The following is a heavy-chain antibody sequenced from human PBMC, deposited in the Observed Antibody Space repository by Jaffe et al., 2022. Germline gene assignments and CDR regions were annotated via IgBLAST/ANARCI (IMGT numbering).Heavy chain of an antibody. D-gene: IGHD3-16*02. J-gene: IGHJ4*02. CDR2: IYYSGST. Sequence: QLQLQESGPGLVKPSETLSLTCTVSGGSISSSSYYWGWIRQPPGKGLEWIGSIYYSGSTYYNPSLKSRVTISVDTSKNQFSLKLSSVTAADTAVYYCARHLGDYDYIWGSYRPLYFDYWGQGTLVTVSS. CDR1: GGSISSSSYY. CDR3: ARHLGDYDYIWGSYRPLYFDY. V-gene: IGHV4-39*01.